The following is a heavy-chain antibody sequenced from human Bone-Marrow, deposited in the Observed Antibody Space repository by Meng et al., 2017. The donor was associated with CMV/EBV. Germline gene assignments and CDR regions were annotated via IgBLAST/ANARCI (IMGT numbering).Heavy chain of an antibody. J-gene: IGHJ4*02. CDR2: TRNKANSYTT. CDR3: ARGLGPGGCYFDY. D-gene: IGHD3-16*01. CDR1: GFTFSDHY. Sequence: GGSLRLSCVASGFTFSDHYMDWVRQAPGKGLEWVGRTRNKANSYTTEYAASVKDRFTISRDDSKNSLYLQINSLKTEDTAVYYCARGLGPGGCYFDYWGQGTLVTSPQ. V-gene: IGHV3-72*01.